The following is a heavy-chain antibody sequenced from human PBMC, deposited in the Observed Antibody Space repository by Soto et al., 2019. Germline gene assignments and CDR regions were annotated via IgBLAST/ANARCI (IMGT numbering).Heavy chain of an antibody. D-gene: IGHD2-15*01. CDR2: IIPIFGTA. Sequence: ASVKVSCKASGGTFSSYAISWVRQAPGQGLEWMGGIIPIFGTANYAQKFQGRVTITADESTSTAYMELSSLRSEDTAVYYCARDIVVVVAARSPYYYYGMDVWGQGTTVTVS. J-gene: IGHJ6*02. CDR1: GGTFSSYA. V-gene: IGHV1-69*13. CDR3: ARDIVVVVAARSPYYYYGMDV.